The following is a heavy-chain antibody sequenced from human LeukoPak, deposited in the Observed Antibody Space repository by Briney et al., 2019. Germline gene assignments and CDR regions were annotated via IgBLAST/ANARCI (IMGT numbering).Heavy chain of an antibody. J-gene: IGHJ6*02. CDR3: ARARAGGYSYGYYYYGMDV. CDR2: INPNSGGT. D-gene: IGHD5-18*01. Sequence: ASVKVSCKASGYTFTGYYMHWVRQAPGQGLEWMGWINPNSGGTNYAQKFQGWVTMTRDTSISTAYMELSRLRSDDTAVYYCARARAGGYSYGYYYYGMDVWGQGTTVTVSS. CDR1: GYTFTGYY. V-gene: IGHV1-2*04.